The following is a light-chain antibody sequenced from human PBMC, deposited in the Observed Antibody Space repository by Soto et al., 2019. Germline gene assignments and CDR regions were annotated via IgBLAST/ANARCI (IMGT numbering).Light chain of an antibody. CDR1: SSXIGAGYD. Sequence: QPVLTQPPSVSGAPGQRVTISCTGSSSXIGAGYDAHWYQKLPGTAPKLLIYGNRNRPSGVPDRFSGSKSGTSASLAITGXQAXXXAXXYCQSYDSSLSVGVFGGGTKVTVL. CDR2: GNR. CDR3: QSYDSSLSVGV. J-gene: IGLJ3*02. V-gene: IGLV1-40*01.